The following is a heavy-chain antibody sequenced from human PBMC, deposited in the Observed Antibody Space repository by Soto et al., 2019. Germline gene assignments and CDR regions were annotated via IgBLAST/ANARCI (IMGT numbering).Heavy chain of an antibody. J-gene: IGHJ6*03. D-gene: IGHD6-13*01. Sequence: GGSLRLSCAASGFTFSSYAMSWVRQAPGKGLEWVSAISGSGGSTYYADSVKGRFTISRDNSKNTLYLQMNSLRAEDTAVYYWAKAAAAAFYYYYMDVWGKGTTVTVSS. CDR1: GFTFSSYA. CDR2: ISGSGGST. CDR3: AKAAAAAFYYYYMDV. V-gene: IGHV3-23*01.